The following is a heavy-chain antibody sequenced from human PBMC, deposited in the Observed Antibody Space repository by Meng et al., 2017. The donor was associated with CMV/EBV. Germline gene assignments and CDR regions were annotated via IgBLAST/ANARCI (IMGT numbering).Heavy chain of an antibody. D-gene: IGHD5-24*01. CDR1: GGTFSRST. CDR2: IIPIFATA. CDR3: ATHRPTLHTYNFWGDAFDI. J-gene: IGHJ3*02. Sequence: SVKVSCKASGGTFSRSTISWVRQAPGQGLEWMGGIIPIFATANFAQKFQGRVTITTDESTSTAYMELSSLRSEDSAVYYCATHRPTLHTYNFWGDAFDIWGQGTMVTVSS. V-gene: IGHV1-69*05.